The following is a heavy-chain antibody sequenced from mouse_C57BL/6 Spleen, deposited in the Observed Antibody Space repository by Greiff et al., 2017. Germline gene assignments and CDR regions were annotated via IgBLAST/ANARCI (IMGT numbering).Heavy chain of an antibody. CDR1: GYTFTSDW. D-gene: IGHD2-5*01. CDR2: INPSNGGT. CDR3: ARDQGTNYRNPNWYFGG. J-gene: IGHJ1*03. V-gene: IGHV1-53*01. Sequence: QVQLQQPGTELVKPGASVKLSCKASGYTFTSDWMHWVKQRPGQGLEWIGNINPSNGGTNYNEKFKSKATLTVDKSSSTAYMQLSSLTSEDSAVYYGARDQGTNYRNPNWYFGGGGTGPTVTVAT.